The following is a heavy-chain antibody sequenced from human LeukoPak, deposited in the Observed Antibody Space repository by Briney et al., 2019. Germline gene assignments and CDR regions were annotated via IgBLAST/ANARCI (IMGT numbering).Heavy chain of an antibody. CDR2: IKQDGSEK. D-gene: IGHD3-16*02. V-gene: IGHV3-7*03. CDR1: GFTFSSYW. J-gene: IGHJ4*02. CDR3: ARDSDVWGSYRYLFDY. Sequence: GGSLRLSCAASGFTFSSYWMSWVRQAPGKGLEWVANIKQDGSEKYYVDSVKGRFTISRDNAKNSLYLQMSSLRAEDTAVYYCARDSDVWGSYRYLFDYWGQGTLVTVSS.